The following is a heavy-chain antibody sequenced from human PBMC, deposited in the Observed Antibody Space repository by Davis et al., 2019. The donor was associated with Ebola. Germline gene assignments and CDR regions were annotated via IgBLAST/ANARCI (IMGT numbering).Heavy chain of an antibody. CDR2: IYYSGST. CDR1: GGSINSYNNY. J-gene: IGHJ4*02. D-gene: IGHD6-25*01. Sequence: PGGSLRLSCTVSGGSINSYNNYWSWIRQPPGKGLEWIATIYYSGSTYYNPSLKSLLTISVDRSTNQFSLKLTSVSAADTAVYYCARNSSGFGYFDYWGQGSLVTVSS. CDR3: ARNSSGFGYFDY. V-gene: IGHV4-39*07.